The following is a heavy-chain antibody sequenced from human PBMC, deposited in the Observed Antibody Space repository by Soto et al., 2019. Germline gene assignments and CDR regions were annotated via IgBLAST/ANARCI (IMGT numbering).Heavy chain of an antibody. D-gene: IGHD6-6*01. V-gene: IGHV4-39*01. J-gene: IGHJ6*03. CDR2: VYYSGNT. CDR3: ARHSSSYYYMDV. CDR1: GGSISSSNYY. Sequence: QLQLQESGPGLEKPSETLSLTCTVSGGSISSSNYYWGWIRQPPGKGLEWIGSVYYSGNTYYNPSLKSGVSMSVDTSKNQFSLKLSSVTAADTAVYYCARHSSSYYYMDVWGKGTTVTVSS.